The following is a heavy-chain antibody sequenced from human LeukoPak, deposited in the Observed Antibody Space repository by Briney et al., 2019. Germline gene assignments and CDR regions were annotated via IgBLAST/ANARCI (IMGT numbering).Heavy chain of an antibody. CDR3: AEDLAVSRGYSYGYSGY. V-gene: IGHV3-30*18. CDR1: GGTFSSYG. CDR2: ISYDGSNK. Sequence: PEASVKVSCKASGGTFSSYGMHWVRQAPGKGLEWVAVISYDGSNKYYADSVKGRFTISRDNSKNTLYLQMNSLRAGDTAVYYCAEDLAVSRGYSYGYSGYWGQGTLVTVSS. D-gene: IGHD5-18*01. J-gene: IGHJ4*02.